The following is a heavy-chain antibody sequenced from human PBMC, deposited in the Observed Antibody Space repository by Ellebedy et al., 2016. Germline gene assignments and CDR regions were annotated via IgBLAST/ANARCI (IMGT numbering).Heavy chain of an antibody. Sequence: SVKVSXXASGGTFSSYAISWVRQAPGQGLEWMGGIIPIFGTANYAQKFQGRVTITADKSTSTAYMELSSLRSDDTAVYYCARSISSWYGGAVYGMDVWGQGTTVTVSS. J-gene: IGHJ6*02. CDR2: IIPIFGTA. CDR3: ARSISSWYGGAVYGMDV. V-gene: IGHV1-69*06. CDR1: GGTFSSYA. D-gene: IGHD6-13*01.